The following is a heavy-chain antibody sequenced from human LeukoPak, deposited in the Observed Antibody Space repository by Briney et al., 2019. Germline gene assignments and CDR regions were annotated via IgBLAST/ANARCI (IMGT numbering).Heavy chain of an antibody. CDR1: GFTFSSYA. D-gene: IGHD6-13*01. Sequence: PGGSLRLSCAASGFTFSSYAMHWVRQAPGKGLEYVSAISSNGGSTYYANSVKGRFTISRDNSKNTLSLQMGSLRAEDMAVYYCARQATRIAAAGTSIDYWGQGTLVTVSS. CDR2: ISSNGGST. V-gene: IGHV3-64*01. J-gene: IGHJ4*02. CDR3: ARQATRIAAAGTSIDY.